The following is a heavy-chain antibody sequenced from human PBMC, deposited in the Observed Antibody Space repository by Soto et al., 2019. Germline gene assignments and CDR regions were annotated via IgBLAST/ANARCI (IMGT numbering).Heavy chain of an antibody. J-gene: IGHJ5*02. CDR2: IYYSGST. CDR3: ARVGGINWFDP. D-gene: IGHD1-20*01. V-gene: IGHV4-31*03. Sequence: SETLSLTCTVSGCSISSGGYYWSWLRQHPGKGLEWIGYIYYSGSTYYNPSLKSRVTISVDTSKNQFSLKLSSVTAADTAVYYCARVGGINWFDPWGQGTLVTVSS. CDR1: GCSISSGGYY.